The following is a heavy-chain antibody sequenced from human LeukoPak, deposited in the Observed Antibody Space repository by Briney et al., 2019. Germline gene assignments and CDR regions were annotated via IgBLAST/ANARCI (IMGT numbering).Heavy chain of an antibody. CDR3: VASRWSGALDF. CDR2: IDRAGTPR. J-gene: IGHJ4*02. V-gene: IGHV3-74*01. CDR1: GIKFTEHW. D-gene: IGHD3-3*01. Sequence: PGGSLRLSCAGSGIKFTEHWMGWVRQAPGEGLGWLSRIDRAGTPRIYAAFVKGRFTTSRDNARNMVYLSLNSLRAEDTAPYYCVASRWSGALDFWGQGSLVTVSS.